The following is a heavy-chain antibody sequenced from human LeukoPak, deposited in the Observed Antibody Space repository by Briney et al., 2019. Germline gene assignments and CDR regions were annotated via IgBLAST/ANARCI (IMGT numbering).Heavy chain of an antibody. D-gene: IGHD3-16*01. CDR1: GYTFTIYD. Sequence: GASVKVSCKASGYTFTIYDINWVRQATGQGLEWMGWISTSNGDTKYAQKLQGRVTMTTDTSTSTAYMELRNLRSDDTAVYYCAREGLGELTLDYWGQGTLVTVSS. CDR3: AREGLGELTLDY. V-gene: IGHV1-18*01. CDR2: ISTSNGDT. J-gene: IGHJ4*02.